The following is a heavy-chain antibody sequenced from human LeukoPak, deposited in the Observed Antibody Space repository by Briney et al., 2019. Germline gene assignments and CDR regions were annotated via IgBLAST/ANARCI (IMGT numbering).Heavy chain of an antibody. CDR3: ARANDWSFDY. J-gene: IGHJ4*02. CDR2: ISNDRSTI. CDR1: GVTFSRYS. V-gene: IGHV3-48*01. D-gene: IGHD3-9*01. Sequence: GGSLRLSCAASGVTFSRYSMNWVRQAPGKGPEWISYISNDRSTIADSEKGRFNISRDNAKNSLYLQMNSLSAEDTAVYYCARANDWSFDYWGQGTLVTVSS.